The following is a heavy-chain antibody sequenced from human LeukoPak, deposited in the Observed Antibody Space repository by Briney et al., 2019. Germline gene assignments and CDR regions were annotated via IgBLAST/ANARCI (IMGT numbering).Heavy chain of an antibody. CDR1: GGSFSGYY. J-gene: IGHJ4*02. CDR2: INHSGST. V-gene: IGHV4-34*01. Sequence: SETLSLTCAVYGGSFSGYYWSWIRQPPGKGLEWIGEINHSGSTNYNPSLKGRVTISVDTSKNQFSLKLSSVTAADTAVYYCARGGGFWSGYPNHNFDYWGQGTLVTVSS. CDR3: ARGGGFWSGYPNHNFDY. D-gene: IGHD3-3*01.